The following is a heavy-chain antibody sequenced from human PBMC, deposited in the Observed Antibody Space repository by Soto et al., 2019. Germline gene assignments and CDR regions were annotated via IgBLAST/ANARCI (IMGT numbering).Heavy chain of an antibody. J-gene: IGHJ6*02. D-gene: IGHD6-19*01. CDR3: ARVVAGLGYYYGMDV. CDR2: IYYSGST. CDR1: GGSISSYY. Sequence: QVQLQESGPGLVKPSETLSLTCTVSGGSISSYYWSWIRQPPGKGLEWIGYIYYSGSTNYNPSLKSRVTISVDTSKNLFSLKLSSVTAADTAVYYCARVVAGLGYYYGMDVWGQGTTVTVSS. V-gene: IGHV4-59*01.